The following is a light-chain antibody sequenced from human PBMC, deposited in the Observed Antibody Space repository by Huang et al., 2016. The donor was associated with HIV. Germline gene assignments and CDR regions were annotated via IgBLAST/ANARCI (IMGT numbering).Light chain of an antibody. CDR3: QQRSNWPRMYT. J-gene: IGKJ2*01. CDR2: DAS. Sequence: IVLTQSPATLSLSPGERATLSCRASQSVSSYLAWYQQKPGQAPRRLIYDASNRATGIPARFSGSGSGTDFTLTISSLEPEDFAVYYCQQRSNWPRMYTFGQGTKLEIK. V-gene: IGKV3-11*01. CDR1: QSVSSY.